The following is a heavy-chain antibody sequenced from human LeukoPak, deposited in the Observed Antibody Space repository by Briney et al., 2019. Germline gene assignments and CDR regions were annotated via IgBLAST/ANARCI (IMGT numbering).Heavy chain of an antibody. CDR2: ISYDGSTK. V-gene: IGHV3-30*04. CDR3: AKQGLVPATAGD. D-gene: IGHD2-2*01. J-gene: IGHJ4*02. Sequence: GRSLRLSCAASGFTFSDYAIHWVRQAPGKGLEWVAVISYDGSTKYYADSVKARFSISRDNSMNTLYLQMNSLRPEDTAVYYCAKQGLVPATAGDWGQGTLVTVSS. CDR1: GFTFSDYA.